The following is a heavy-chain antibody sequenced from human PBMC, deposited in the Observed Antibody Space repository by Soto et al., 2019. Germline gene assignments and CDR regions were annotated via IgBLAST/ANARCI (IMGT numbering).Heavy chain of an antibody. D-gene: IGHD5-12*01. CDR2: IYYSGST. J-gene: IGHJ6*02. CDR1: GGSISSGDYY. CDR3: ARELRDGYNLTWYYGMDV. V-gene: IGHV4-30-4*01. Sequence: SSETLSLTCTVSGGSISSGDYYWSWIRQPPGKGLEWIGYIYYSGSTYYNPSLKSRVTISVDTSKNQFSLKLSSVTAADTAVYYCARELRDGYNLTWYYGMDVWGQGTTVTVSS.